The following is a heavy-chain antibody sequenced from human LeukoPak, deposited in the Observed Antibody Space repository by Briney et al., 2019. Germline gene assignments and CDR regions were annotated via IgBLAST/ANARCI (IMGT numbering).Heavy chain of an antibody. D-gene: IGHD2-15*01. CDR3: ARDPRYCSGGSCYWARPTSWGFDY. J-gene: IGHJ4*02. CDR2: ISYDGSNK. V-gene: IGHV3-30-3*01. CDR1: GFTFSSYA. Sequence: PGRSLRLSCAASGFTFSSYAMHWVRQAPGKGLEWVAVISYDGSNKYYADSVKGRFTISRDNSKNTLYLQMNSLRAEDTAVYYCARDPRYCSGGSCYWARPTSWGFDYWGQGTLVTVSS.